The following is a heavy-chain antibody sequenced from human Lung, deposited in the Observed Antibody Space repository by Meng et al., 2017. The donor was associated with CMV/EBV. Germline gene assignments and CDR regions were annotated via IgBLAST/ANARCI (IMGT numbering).Heavy chain of an antibody. CDR3: AREPVVEAAGTFFH. Sequence: QIELVESGVGVTMAGVSVKGACKASGYTVSNYGISWVRQAPGQGLEWMGWISAYNGNTKYAKKVQGRVTMTTDTSTNTAYMELRSMRSDDTAIYSCAREPVVEAAGTFFHWGQGTLVTVSS. J-gene: IGHJ4*02. V-gene: IGHV1-18*01. D-gene: IGHD6-13*01. CDR2: ISAYNGNT. CDR1: GYTVSNYG.